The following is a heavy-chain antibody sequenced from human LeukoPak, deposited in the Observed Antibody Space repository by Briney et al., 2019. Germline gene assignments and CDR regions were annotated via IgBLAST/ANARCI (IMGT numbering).Heavy chain of an antibody. J-gene: IGHJ4*02. CDR1: GFTFSSYA. V-gene: IGHV3-30*01. CDR3: AKGTAAGTWGTSFDN. Sequence: PGGSLRLSCAASGFTFSSYAMSWVRQAPGKGLEWVAVISYDGSYQYYAESVKGRFTVSRDNSKSTLYLQMNSLRPEDTAVYYCAKGTAAGTWGTSFDNWGQGTLVTVSS. CDR2: ISYDGSYQ. D-gene: IGHD6-13*01.